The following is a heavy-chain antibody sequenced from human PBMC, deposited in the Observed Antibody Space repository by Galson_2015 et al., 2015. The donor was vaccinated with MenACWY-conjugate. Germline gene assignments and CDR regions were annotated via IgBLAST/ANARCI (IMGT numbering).Heavy chain of an antibody. CDR1: GFTFRRFG. D-gene: IGHD6-13*01. V-gene: IGHV3-30*18. CDR3: AKDWSGPYSTISYYFYMHF. Sequence: SLRLSCAASGFTFRRFGMHWVRQAPGKGLEWMAVISYDGSNESYADSVKGRFTISRDNSKNTLYLQMNSLRADDTAVYYCAKDWSGPYSTISYYFYMHFWGTGTAVTVSS. J-gene: IGHJ6*03. CDR2: ISYDGSNE.